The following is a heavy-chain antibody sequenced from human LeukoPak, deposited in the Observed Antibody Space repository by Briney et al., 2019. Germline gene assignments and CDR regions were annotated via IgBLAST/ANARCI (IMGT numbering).Heavy chain of an antibody. V-gene: IGHV3-7*03. CDR2: INQDGNDK. J-gene: IGHJ4*02. CDR3: ARDRSLGCDH. CDR1: GFTFSTYW. Sequence: GGSLRLSCADSGFTFSTYWMTWVRQAPGKGLEWVANINQDGNDKYYVDSVKGRFTISRDNAKNSLYLQMNSLRAEDTAVYYCARDRSLGCDHWGQGTLVTVSS. D-gene: IGHD1-26*01.